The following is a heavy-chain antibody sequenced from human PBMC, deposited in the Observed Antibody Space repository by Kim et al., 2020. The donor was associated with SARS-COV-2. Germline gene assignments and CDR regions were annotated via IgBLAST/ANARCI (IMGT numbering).Heavy chain of an antibody. J-gene: IGHJ4*02. V-gene: IGHV3-64D*09. Sequence: GGSLRLSCAASGFTFSGYAMHWVRQAPGKGLEYVSGISHNGDSTYSADSVKGRFTISRDNSNNTLYLQMSSLRGEDTAVYYCVKDRYYYDSSTYPIHWGQGTLVTVSS. CDR1: GFTFSGYA. CDR2: ISHNGDST. CDR3: VKDRYYYDSSTYPIH. D-gene: IGHD3-22*01.